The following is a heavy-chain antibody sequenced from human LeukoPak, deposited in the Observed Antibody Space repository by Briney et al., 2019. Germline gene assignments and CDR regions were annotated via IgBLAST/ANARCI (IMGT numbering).Heavy chain of an antibody. Sequence: GASVKVSCKASGYTFTSYGISWVLQAPGQGLEWMGWISAYNGNTNYAQKLQGRVTMTTGTSTSTAYMELRSLRSDDTAVYYCARDPRRQLVLGFWSGWFDPWGQGTLVTVSS. D-gene: IGHD6-13*01. CDR3: ARDPRRQLVLGFWSGWFDP. V-gene: IGHV1-18*01. J-gene: IGHJ5*02. CDR2: ISAYNGNT. CDR1: GYTFTSYG.